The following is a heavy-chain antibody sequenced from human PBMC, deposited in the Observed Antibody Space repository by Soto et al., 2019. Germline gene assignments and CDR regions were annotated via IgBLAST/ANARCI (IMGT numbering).Heavy chain of an antibody. J-gene: IGHJ4*02. Sequence: SETLSLTCTVSGGSISSGDYYWSWIRQPPGKGLEWIGYIYYSGSTYYNPSLKSRVTISVDTSKNQFSLKLSSVTAADTAVYYCARVKGSSWYGSFDYWGQGTLVTVSS. V-gene: IGHV4-30-4*01. D-gene: IGHD6-13*01. CDR2: IYYSGST. CDR1: GGSISSGDYY. CDR3: ARVKGSSWYGSFDY.